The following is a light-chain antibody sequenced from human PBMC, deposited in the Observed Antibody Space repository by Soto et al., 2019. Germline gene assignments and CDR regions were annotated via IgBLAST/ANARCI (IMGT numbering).Light chain of an antibody. CDR3: QQYNNWPIT. J-gene: IGKJ5*01. CDR2: GAS. V-gene: IGKV3-15*01. Sequence: EIVMTQSPATLSVSPGERATLSCRASQSVSSNLAWYQHKPGQAPRLLISGASTMATGIPARFSGSGSGTEFTLTISSLQSEDFAVYYCQQYNNWPITFGQGTRLEIK. CDR1: QSVSSN.